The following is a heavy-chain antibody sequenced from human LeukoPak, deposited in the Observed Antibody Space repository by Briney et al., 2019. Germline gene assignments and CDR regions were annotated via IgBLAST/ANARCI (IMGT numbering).Heavy chain of an antibody. CDR3: SRGHYYYDIGVYYPWGYFDS. D-gene: IGHD3-22*01. CDR2: IYSGGST. CDR1: GFTVSSNY. V-gene: IGHV3-66*01. Sequence: GGSLRLSCAASGFTVSSNYMSWVRQAPGKGLEWVSVIYSGGSTYYVDSVKGRFTISRDNSKNTLYPQMNSLRAEDTAVYYCSRGHYYYDIGVYYPWGYFDSWGQGTLVTVSS. J-gene: IGHJ4*02.